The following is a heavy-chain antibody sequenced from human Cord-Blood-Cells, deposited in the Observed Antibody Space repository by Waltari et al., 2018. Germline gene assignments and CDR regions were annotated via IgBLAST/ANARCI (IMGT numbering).Heavy chain of an antibody. CDR1: GFSLSNARMG. D-gene: IGHD3-3*01. J-gene: IGHJ6*03. CDR2: IFSKCEQ. Sequence: QVTLKESGPVLVKPTETLTLTCTVSGFSLSNARMGVSWIRQPPGKALEWLAHIFSKCEQSYSTSLKSRLTISQDTSKSHVVLTMTNMDPVDTATYYCARIRSGYFYYYYYYMDVWGKGTTVTVSS. V-gene: IGHV2-26*01. CDR3: ARIRSGYFYYYYYYMDV.